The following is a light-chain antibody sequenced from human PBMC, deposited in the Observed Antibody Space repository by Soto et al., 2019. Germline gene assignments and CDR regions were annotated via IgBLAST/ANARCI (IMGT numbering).Light chain of an antibody. CDR2: EGS. CDR3: CSYAGSSTFRV. CDR1: SSDVGSYNL. J-gene: IGLJ3*02. V-gene: IGLV2-23*03. Sequence: QSVLTQPASVSGSPGQSITISCTGTSSDVGSYNLVSWYQQHPGKAPKLMIYEGSKRPSGVSNRFSGSKSGNTASLTISGLQAEDEVDYYCCSYAGSSTFRVFGGGTKLTVL.